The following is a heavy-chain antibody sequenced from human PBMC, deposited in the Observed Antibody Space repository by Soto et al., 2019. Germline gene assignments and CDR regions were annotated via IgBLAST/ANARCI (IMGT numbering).Heavy chain of an antibody. V-gene: IGHV3-30-3*01. CDR3: ARELGSVDDY. D-gene: IGHD1-26*01. CDR2: ISYDGSNK. Sequence: QVQLVESGGGVVQPGRSLRLSCAASGFTFSNYPMHWVRQAPGKGLEWVAVISYDGSNKYYADSVKGRFTISRDDSKKTLYLQMNSLRPDDTALFYCARELGSVDDYWGQGTLVTVSS. J-gene: IGHJ4*02. CDR1: GFTFSNYP.